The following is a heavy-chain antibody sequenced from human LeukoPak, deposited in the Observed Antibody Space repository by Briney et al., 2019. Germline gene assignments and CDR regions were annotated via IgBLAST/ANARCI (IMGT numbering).Heavy chain of an antibody. CDR2: IIPILGIA. Sequence: SVKVSCKASGGTFSSYAISWVRQASGQGLGWMGRIIPILGIANYAQKFQGRVTITADKSTSTAYMELSSLRSEDTAVYYCARDLSDGYNSFDYWGQGTLVTVSS. D-gene: IGHD5-24*01. V-gene: IGHV1-69*04. J-gene: IGHJ4*02. CDR1: GGTFSSYA. CDR3: ARDLSDGYNSFDY.